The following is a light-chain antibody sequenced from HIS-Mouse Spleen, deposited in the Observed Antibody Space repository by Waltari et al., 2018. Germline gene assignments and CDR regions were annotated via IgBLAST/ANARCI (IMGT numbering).Light chain of an antibody. V-gene: IGKV1-8*01. J-gene: IGKJ2*01. Sequence: AIRMTQSXSSXSAXTXDRVTIPCPASQGLSSYLALYQQKPGKAPKLLIYAASTLXSGVPSRFSGSGSGTDFTLTISCLQSEDFATYYCQXYYSYPPTFGQGTKLRSN. CDR3: QXYYSYPPT. CDR1: QGLSSY. CDR2: AAS.